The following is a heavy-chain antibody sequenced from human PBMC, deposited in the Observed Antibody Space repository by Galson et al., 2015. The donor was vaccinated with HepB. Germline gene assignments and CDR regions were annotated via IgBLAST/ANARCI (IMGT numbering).Heavy chain of an antibody. CDR1: GYPFTSYY. CDR2: INPSGGST. D-gene: IGHD2-2*01. J-gene: IGHJ4*02. CDR3: AREILLGYCSSISCHGGGYFDF. Sequence: SVKVSCKASGYPFTSYYIHWVRQAPGQGLEWMGIINPSGGSTNYAQKLQGRVTMTRDTSTSRVYMELSSLRSEDTAVYYCAREILLGYCSSISCHGGGYFDFWGQGSLVTVSS. V-gene: IGHV1-46*04.